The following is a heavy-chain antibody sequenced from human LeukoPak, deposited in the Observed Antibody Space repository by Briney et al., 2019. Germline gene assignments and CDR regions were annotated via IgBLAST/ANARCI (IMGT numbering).Heavy chain of an antibody. V-gene: IGHV1-46*03. D-gene: IGHD5-24*01. J-gene: IGHJ4*02. CDR1: GCTFTSYY. CDR3: ARERDGYNFPDFDY. Sequence: ASVKVSCKASGCTFTSYYMDWVLQAPGQGLEWIGIINPSGGSTSYAQKFQGRVTMTRDTSTSTVYMELSSLRSEDTAVYYCARERDGYNFPDFDYWGQGTLVTVSS. CDR2: INPSGGST.